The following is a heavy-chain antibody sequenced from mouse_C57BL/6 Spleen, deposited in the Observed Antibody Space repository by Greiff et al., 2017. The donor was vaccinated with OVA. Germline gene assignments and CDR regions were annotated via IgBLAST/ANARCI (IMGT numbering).Heavy chain of an antibody. V-gene: IGHV3-6*01. CDR3: ARASNFFDY. Sequence: VQLQQSGPGLVKPSQSLSLTCSVTGYSITSGYYWNWIRQFPGNKLEWMGYISYDGSNNYNPSLKNRISITRDTSQNQLFLKLNSVTTEDTATYYCARASNFFDYWGQGTTLTVSS. J-gene: IGHJ2*01. CDR1: GYSITSGYY. D-gene: IGHD5-1*01. CDR2: ISYDGSN.